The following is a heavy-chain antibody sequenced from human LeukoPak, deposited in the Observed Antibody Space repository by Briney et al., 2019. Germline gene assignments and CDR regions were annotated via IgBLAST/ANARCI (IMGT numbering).Heavy chain of an antibody. D-gene: IGHD6-19*01. Sequence: GGSLRLSCAASGFIFNNYAMHWVRQAPGKGLEWVSAISGSGGSTYYADSVMGRFTISRDNSKNTLYLQMNSLRAEDTAVYYCAKDQTVAIGFRFDYWGQGTLVTVSS. V-gene: IGHV3-23*01. CDR1: GFIFNNYA. J-gene: IGHJ4*02. CDR2: ISGSGGST. CDR3: AKDQTVAIGFRFDY.